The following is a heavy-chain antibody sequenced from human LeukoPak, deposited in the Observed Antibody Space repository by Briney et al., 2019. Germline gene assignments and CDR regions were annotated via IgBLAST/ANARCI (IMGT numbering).Heavy chain of an antibody. CDR1: GFTFDDYA. Sequence: GGSLRLSCAASGFTFDDYAMHRVRQAPGKGLEWVSGISWNSGSIGYADSVKGRFTISRDNAKNCLYLRMNSLTVEDTALYYCTRVTSWRTGFDYWGQGTLVTVSS. V-gene: IGHV3-9*01. CDR2: ISWNSGSI. D-gene: IGHD1-1*01. J-gene: IGHJ4*02. CDR3: TRVTSWRTGFDY.